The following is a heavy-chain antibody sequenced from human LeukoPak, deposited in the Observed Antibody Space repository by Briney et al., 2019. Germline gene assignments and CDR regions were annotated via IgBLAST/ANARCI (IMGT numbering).Heavy chain of an antibody. CDR3: AREDCSSTSCYRYYYYYMDV. J-gene: IGHJ6*03. D-gene: IGHD2-2*01. CDR1: GGSISSYY. CDR2: IYTSGST. V-gene: IGHV4-4*07. Sequence: SETLSLTCTVSGGSISSYYWSWIRQPAEKGLEWIGRIYTSGSTNYNPSLKSRVTMSVDTSKNQFSLKLSSVTAADTAVYYCAREDCSSTSCYRYYYYYMDVWGKGTTVTVSS.